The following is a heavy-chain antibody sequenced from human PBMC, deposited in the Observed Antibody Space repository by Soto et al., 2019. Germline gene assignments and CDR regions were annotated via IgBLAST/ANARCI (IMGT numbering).Heavy chain of an antibody. D-gene: IGHD6-13*01. Sequence: PSETLSLTCTVSGGSISSYYWSWIRQPPGKGLEWIGYIYYSGSTNYNPSLKSRVTISVDTSKNQFSLKLSSVTAADTAAYYCARVGSSWQYYFDYWGQGTQVTVSS. CDR1: GGSISSYY. V-gene: IGHV4-59*01. CDR3: ARVGSSWQYYFDY. J-gene: IGHJ4*02. CDR2: IYYSGST.